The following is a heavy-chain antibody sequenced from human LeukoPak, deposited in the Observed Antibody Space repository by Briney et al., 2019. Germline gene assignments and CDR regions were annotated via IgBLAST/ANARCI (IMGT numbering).Heavy chain of an antibody. J-gene: IGHJ6*02. D-gene: IGHD2-15*01. CDR1: GGSISSYY. V-gene: IGHV4-59*12. Sequence: SETLSLTCTVSGGSISSYYWSWIRQPPGKGLEWIGYIYYSGSTNYNPSLKSRVTISVDTSKNQFSLKLRSVTAADTAVYYCARDRSGLYCSGGSCYSTETYYGMDVWGQGATVTVSS. CDR2: IYYSGST. CDR3: ARDRSGLYCSGGSCYSTETYYGMDV.